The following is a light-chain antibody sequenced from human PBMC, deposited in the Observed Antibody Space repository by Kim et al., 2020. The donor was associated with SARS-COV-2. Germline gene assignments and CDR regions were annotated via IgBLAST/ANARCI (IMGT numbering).Light chain of an antibody. V-gene: IGKV1-39*01. CDR3: QQSYSTPPYT. CDR1: QSSSSY. CDR2: AAS. J-gene: IGKJ2*01. Sequence: ASVGDRVNITCRASQSSSSYLNWYQQKPGKAPKLLIYAASSLQSGVPSRFSGSGSGTDFTLTISSLQPEDFATYYCQQSYSTPPYTFGQGTKLEI.